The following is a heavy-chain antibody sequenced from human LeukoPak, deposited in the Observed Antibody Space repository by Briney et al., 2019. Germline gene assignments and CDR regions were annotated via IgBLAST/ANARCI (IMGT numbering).Heavy chain of an antibody. CDR3: ASSHYYDSSGYYYQHLDY. CDR1: GYTFTSYD. J-gene: IGHJ4*02. CDR2: MNPNSGNT. D-gene: IGHD3-22*01. Sequence: GASVKVSCKASGYTFTSYDINWVRQATGQGLEWMGWMNPNSGNTGYAQKFQGRVTMTRDTSISTAYMELNRLTSDDTAVYYCASSHYYDSSGYYYQHLDYWGQGTLVTVSS. V-gene: IGHV1-8*02.